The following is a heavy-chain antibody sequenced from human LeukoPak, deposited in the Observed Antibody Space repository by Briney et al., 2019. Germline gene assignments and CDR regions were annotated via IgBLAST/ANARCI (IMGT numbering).Heavy chain of an antibody. D-gene: IGHD3-10*01. CDR2: IYYSGST. V-gene: IGHV4-39*01. CDR3: ARLRFGELKKRNWFDP. CDR1: GGSISSSSYY. Sequence: SETLSLTCTVSGGSISSSSYYWGWIRQPPGTGLEWIGSIYYSGSTYYNPSLKSQVTISVDTSKNQFSLKLSSVTAADTAVYYCARLRFGELKKRNWFDPWGQGTLVTVSS. J-gene: IGHJ5*02.